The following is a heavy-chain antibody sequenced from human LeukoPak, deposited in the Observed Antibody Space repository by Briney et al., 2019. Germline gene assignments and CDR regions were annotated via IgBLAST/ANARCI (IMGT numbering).Heavy chain of an antibody. V-gene: IGHV4-39*01. D-gene: IGHD3-22*01. CDR2: IYYSGST. CDR1: GGSISSSSYY. J-gene: IGHJ5*02. CDR3: VTPDSCGYYYLS. Sequence: SETLSLTCTVSGGSISSSSYYWGWIRQSPGKGLEWIGNIYYSGSTYYNPSLKSRVTISVDTSKNQFSLNLSSVTVADTAVYYCVTPDSCGYYYLSWGQGTLVTVSS.